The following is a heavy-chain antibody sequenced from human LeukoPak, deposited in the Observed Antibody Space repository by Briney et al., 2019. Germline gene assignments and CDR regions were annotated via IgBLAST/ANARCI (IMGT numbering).Heavy chain of an antibody. CDR1: GGSITTYY. V-gene: IGHV4-59*01. Sequence: PSETLSLICTVSGGSITTYYWSWLRQPPGKGLEWFGYIYYSGNTNYNPSLKSRVTISVDTSKNQFSLKLSSVTAADTAVYYCARSDGVYSSGWYMDYWGQGTLVTVSS. J-gene: IGHJ4*02. CDR2: IYYSGNT. CDR3: ARSDGVYSSGWYMDY. D-gene: IGHD6-19*01.